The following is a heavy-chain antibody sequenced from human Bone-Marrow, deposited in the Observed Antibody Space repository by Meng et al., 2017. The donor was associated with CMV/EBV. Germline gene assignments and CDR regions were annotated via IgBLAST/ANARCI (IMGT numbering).Heavy chain of an antibody. CDR3: AKDRRPGRIVVVVAATRYYYYGMDV. V-gene: IGHV3-30*02. D-gene: IGHD2-15*01. CDR2: IRYDGSNK. J-gene: IGHJ6*02. Sequence: GESLKISCAASGFTFRSYGMHWVRQAPGQGLEWVAFIRYDGSNKYYADSVKGRFTISRDNSKNTLYLQMNSLRAEDTAVYYCAKDRRPGRIVVVVAATRYYYYGMDVWGQGTTVTVSS. CDR1: GFTFRSYG.